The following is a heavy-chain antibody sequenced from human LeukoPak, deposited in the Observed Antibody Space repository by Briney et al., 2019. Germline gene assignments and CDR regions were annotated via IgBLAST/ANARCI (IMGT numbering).Heavy chain of an antibody. CDR2: IYSGGST. CDR3: AGYIYYNSSGYYIPA. V-gene: IGHV3-53*01. Sequence: PGGSLRLSCAASGFTVSSNYMSWVRQAPGKGLEWVSVIYSGGSTDYADSVKGRFTISRDNSKNTLYLQMNSLRAEDTAVYYCAGYIYYNSSGYYIPAWGQGTLVTVSS. CDR1: GFTVSSNY. J-gene: IGHJ5*02. D-gene: IGHD3-22*01.